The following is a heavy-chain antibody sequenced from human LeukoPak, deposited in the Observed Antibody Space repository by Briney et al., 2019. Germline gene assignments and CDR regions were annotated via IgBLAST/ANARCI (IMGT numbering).Heavy chain of an antibody. CDR3: ARGPYYYDSSGYYYH. CDR2: ISSNGGST. Sequence: GSLXLSXAASGFTFSSYAMHWVRQAPGKGLEYXSAISSNGGSTYYADSVKGRFTISRDNSKNTLYLQMGSLRAEDMAVYYCARGPYYYDSSGYYYHWGQGTLVTVSS. CDR1: GFTFSSYA. J-gene: IGHJ5*02. V-gene: IGHV3-64*02. D-gene: IGHD3-22*01.